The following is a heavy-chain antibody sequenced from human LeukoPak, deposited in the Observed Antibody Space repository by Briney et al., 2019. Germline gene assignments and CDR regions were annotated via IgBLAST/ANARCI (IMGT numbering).Heavy chain of an antibody. J-gene: IGHJ5*02. CDR3: ARTTTVVRRLMWFDP. CDR1: GAAISSYY. Sequence: SETLSLTCTVSGAAISSYYWNWIRQPPGKGLVWVGYIYYSGNTKYNPSLKGRVTMSLATSKNRFSLRLRTGTAADTAVYYCARTTTVVRRLMWFDPWGQGTLVTVSS. D-gene: IGHD4-23*01. V-gene: IGHV4-59*08. CDR2: IYYSGNT.